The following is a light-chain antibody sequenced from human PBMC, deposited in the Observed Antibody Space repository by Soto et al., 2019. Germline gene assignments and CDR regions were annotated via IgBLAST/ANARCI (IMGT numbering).Light chain of an antibody. CDR3: SSYTSSSLYV. CDR2: DVS. J-gene: IGLJ1*01. CDR1: SSDVGGSNY. Sequence: QSVLTQPASVSGSPGQSITISCTGTSSDVGGSNYVSWYQQLPGKAPKLMIYDVSDRPSGVSNRFSGSKSGNTAYLTISGLQAEDEADYYCSSYTSSSLYVFGTGTKLTVL. V-gene: IGLV2-14*01.